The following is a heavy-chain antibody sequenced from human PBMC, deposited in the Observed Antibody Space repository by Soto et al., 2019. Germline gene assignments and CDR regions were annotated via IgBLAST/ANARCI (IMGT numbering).Heavy chain of an antibody. CDR2: INPSGGST. V-gene: IGHV1-46*03. Sequence: GASVKVSCKASVYTFTSYYMHWVRQAPGQGLEWMGIINPSGGSTSYAQKFQGRVTMTRDTSTSTVYMELSSLRSEDTAVYYCAREGSCSGGSCYLAYYYYYMDVWGKGTTVTVSS. J-gene: IGHJ6*03. CDR3: AREGSCSGGSCYLAYYYYYMDV. D-gene: IGHD2-15*01. CDR1: VYTFTSYY.